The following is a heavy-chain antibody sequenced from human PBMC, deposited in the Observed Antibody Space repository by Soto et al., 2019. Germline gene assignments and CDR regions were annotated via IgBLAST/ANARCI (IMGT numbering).Heavy chain of an antibody. CDR3: ARAGCDGGSCYTLVGLRYGMDV. D-gene: IGHD2-15*01. Sequence: QVQLVESGGGVVQPGRSLRLSCAASGFTFSSYAMYWVRQAPGKGLEWVAVISYDGNNKYYADSVKGRFTISTDNSNNTLYMQMNSLRAEDTAVYYCARAGCDGGSCYTLVGLRYGMDVWGQGTTVTVSS. V-gene: IGHV3-30-3*01. J-gene: IGHJ6*02. CDR2: ISYDGNNK. CDR1: GFTFSSYA.